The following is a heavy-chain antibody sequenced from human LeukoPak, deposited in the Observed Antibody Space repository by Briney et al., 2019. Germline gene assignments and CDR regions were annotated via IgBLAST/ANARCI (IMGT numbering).Heavy chain of an antibody. CDR1: GGPFNTFY. V-gene: IGHV4-34*01. CDR3: QRDSPYSPHDS. J-gene: IGHJ4*02. Sequence: PSETLSLTCAVYGGPFNTFYWSWLRQPPGKGLEWIGQINRYGSANYNPSLKSRVAISLDTSKNQFSLKVTSVTAVDTAVYYCQRDSPYSPHDSWGQGTLVTVSS. CDR2: INRYGSA. D-gene: IGHD4-11*01.